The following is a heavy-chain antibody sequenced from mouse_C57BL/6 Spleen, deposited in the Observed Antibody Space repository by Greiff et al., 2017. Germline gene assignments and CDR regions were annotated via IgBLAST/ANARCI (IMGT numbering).Heavy chain of an antibody. Sequence: QVHVKQPGAELVRPGSSVKLSCKASGYTFTSYWLHWVKQRPIKGLEWIGNIDPSDSETHYNQKFKDKATLTVATSSSTAYMQLSSLHSYDSAVCYCARGKLGFFAYWGQGTLVTVSA. V-gene: IGHV1-52*01. CDR1: GYTFTSYW. CDR2: IDPSDSET. D-gene: IGHD4-1*01. J-gene: IGHJ3*01. CDR3: ARGKLGFFAY.